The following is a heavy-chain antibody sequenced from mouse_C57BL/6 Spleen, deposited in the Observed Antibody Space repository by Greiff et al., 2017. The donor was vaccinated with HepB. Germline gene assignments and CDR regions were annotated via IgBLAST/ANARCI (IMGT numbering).Heavy chain of an antibody. J-gene: IGHJ2*01. CDR1: GYAFSSYW. D-gene: IGHD1-1*01. V-gene: IGHV1-80*01. CDR3: ARRDYYGSRFDY. Sequence: QVQLQQSGAELVKPGASVKISCKASGYAFSSYWMNWVKQRPGKGLEWIGQIYPGDGDTNYNGKFKGKATLTADKSSSTAYMQLSSLTSGDSAVYFCARRDYYGSRFDYWGQGTTLTVSS. CDR2: IYPGDGDT.